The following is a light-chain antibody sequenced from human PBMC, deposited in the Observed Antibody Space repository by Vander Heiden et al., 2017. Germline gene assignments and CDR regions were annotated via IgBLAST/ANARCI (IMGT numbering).Light chain of an antibody. CDR2: DVS. J-gene: IGLJ2*01. CDR1: TSDVGGYNY. Sequence: GQSVTISCSGSTSDVGGYNYVSWYQQQPRKAPKRMIYDVSKRPSGVPDRFSGSKARNTAALTISGLQAEDEADYCCCSYAGRYTLVVGGGTKLTVL. CDR3: CSYAGRYTLV. V-gene: IGLV2-11*01.